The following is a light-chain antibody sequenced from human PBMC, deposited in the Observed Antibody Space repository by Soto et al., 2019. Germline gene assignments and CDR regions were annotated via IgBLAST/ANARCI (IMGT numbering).Light chain of an antibody. CDR2: DNN. J-gene: IGLJ1*01. V-gene: IGLV1-51*01. Sequence: QSVLTQPPSVSAAPGQKVTTSCSGSSSNIGNNYVSWYQQLPGTAPKLLIYDNNKRPSGIPDRFSGSKSGTSATLGITGLQTGDEADYYCGTWDSSLSAYVFGPGTKVTVL. CDR3: GTWDSSLSAYV. CDR1: SSNIGNNY.